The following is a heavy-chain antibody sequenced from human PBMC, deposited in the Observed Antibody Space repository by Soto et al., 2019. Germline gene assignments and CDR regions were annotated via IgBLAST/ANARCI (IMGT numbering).Heavy chain of an antibody. D-gene: IGHD6-19*01. Sequence: SETLSLTCSVSGESISSGGYSWSWIRQPPGGGLEWLGYIYHSGTTYSNPSLQSRLTMSVDRSKNEFSLNLNSVTAADTALYYCASYVDSSGWHDAFNIRGRGTLVTVSS. J-gene: IGHJ3*02. V-gene: IGHV4-30-2*01. CDR1: GESISSGGYS. CDR3: ASYVDSSGWHDAFNI. CDR2: IYHSGTT.